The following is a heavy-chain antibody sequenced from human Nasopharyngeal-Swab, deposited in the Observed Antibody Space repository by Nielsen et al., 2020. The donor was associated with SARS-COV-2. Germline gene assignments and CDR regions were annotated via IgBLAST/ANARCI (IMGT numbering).Heavy chain of an antibody. V-gene: IGHV1-24*01. Sequence: ASVKVSCKVSGYTLTELSMHCVRQAPGKGVEWMGGFDPEDGETIYAQKFQGRVTMTEDTSTDTAYMELSSLRSEDTDVYYCATFLIAARLYYYYGMDVWGQGTTVTVSS. CDR3: ATFLIAARLYYYYGMDV. J-gene: IGHJ6*02. CDR1: GYTLTELS. CDR2: FDPEDGET. D-gene: IGHD6-6*01.